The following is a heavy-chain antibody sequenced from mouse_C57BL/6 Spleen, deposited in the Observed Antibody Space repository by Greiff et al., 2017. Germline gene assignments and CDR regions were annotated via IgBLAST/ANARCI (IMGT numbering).Heavy chain of an antibody. J-gene: IGHJ2*01. CDR2: IDPSDSYT. V-gene: IGHV1-50*01. Sequence: QVQLQQPGAELVKPGASVKLSCKASGYTFTSYWMQWVKQRPGQGLEWIGEIDPSDSYTNYNQKFKGKATWTVDTSASTAYMQLSSLTSEDSAVYYCARKRAVPPLDYWGQGTTLTVSS. D-gene: IGHD1-1*01. CDR3: ARKRAVPPLDY. CDR1: GYTFTSYW.